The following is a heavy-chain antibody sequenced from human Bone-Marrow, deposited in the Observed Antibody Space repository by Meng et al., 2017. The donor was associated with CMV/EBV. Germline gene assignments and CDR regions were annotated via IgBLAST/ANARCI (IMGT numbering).Heavy chain of an antibody. Sequence: SETLSLTCTVSGGSISSYYWSWIRQSPGRGLEWIGYIDYSAYTNYNPSLESRVTISVDTAKNQFSLKLSSVTAADTAVYYCARRNPYHYYGLDVWGQGTTVTFSS. CDR1: GGSISSYY. D-gene: IGHD1-14*01. V-gene: IGHV4-59*01. J-gene: IGHJ6*01. CDR3: ARRNPYHYYGLDV. CDR2: IDYSAYT.